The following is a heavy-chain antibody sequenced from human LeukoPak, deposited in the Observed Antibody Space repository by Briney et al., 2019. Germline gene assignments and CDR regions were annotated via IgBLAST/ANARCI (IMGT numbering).Heavy chain of an antibody. CDR2: ISNNGDYT. V-gene: IGHV3-23*01. CDR1: GFTFSTSA. Sequence: GGSLRLSCAASGFTFSTSAMSWARKAQGKGLGWASPISNNGDYTYYADSVQGRFTISRDNSKSTLCLQMNSLRAEDTAVYYCAKQLGYCSDGSCYFPYWGQGTLVTVSS. D-gene: IGHD2-15*01. J-gene: IGHJ4*02. CDR3: AKQLGYCSDGSCYFPY.